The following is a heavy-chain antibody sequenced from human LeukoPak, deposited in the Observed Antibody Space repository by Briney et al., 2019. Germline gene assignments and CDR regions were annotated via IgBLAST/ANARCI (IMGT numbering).Heavy chain of an antibody. D-gene: IGHD3-3*01. CDR1: GGSISSYY. CDR3: AQRGTIFGGLFGFDP. V-gene: IGHV4-59*01. J-gene: IGHJ5*02. Sequence: PSETLSLTCTVSGGSISSYYWSWIRQPPGKGLEWIGYIYYSGSTNYNPSPKSRVTISVDTSKNQFSLKLSSVTAADTAVYYCAQRGTIFGGLFGFDPWGQGTLVTVSS. CDR2: IYYSGST.